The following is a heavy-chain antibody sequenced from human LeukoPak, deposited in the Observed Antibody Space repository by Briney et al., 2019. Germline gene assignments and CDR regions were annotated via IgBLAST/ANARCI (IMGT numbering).Heavy chain of an antibody. CDR1: GFTASSYT. CDR3: ASESILGTTTDYFDY. V-gene: IGHV3-48*04. D-gene: IGHD1-26*01. J-gene: IGHJ4*02. Sequence: GGSLRLSCEAAGFTASSYTMNWVRQAAGKGLEWVSLISRTTGSIYYADSVRGRFTISRDSAKNSVYLQMNSLRAEDTAIYYCASESILGTTTDYFDYWGQGTRVIVSS. CDR2: ISRTTGSI.